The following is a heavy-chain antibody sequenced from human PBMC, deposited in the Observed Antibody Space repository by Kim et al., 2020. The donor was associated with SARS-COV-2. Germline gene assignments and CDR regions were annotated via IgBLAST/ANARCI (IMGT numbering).Heavy chain of an antibody. CDR2: ISKDGRRT. D-gene: IGHD6-13*01. CDR3: AKEQFGTRRVSFES. V-gene: IGHV3-43*01. Sequence: GGSLRLSCSASGFPFDGFSMHWVRQVPGRGLEWVSLISKDGRRTFYSDSARVRVTISRDNSKNTIYLQMNGLTPEDTALYDCAKEQFGTRRVSFESWGEG. J-gene: IGHJ4*02. CDR1: GFPFDGFS.